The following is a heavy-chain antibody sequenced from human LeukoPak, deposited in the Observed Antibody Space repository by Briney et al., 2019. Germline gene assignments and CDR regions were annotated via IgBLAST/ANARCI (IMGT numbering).Heavy chain of an antibody. CDR2: ICWNDEE. V-gene: IGHV2-5*01. D-gene: IGHD6-19*01. Sequence: SGDTVVHLPRTLALTYKLSGYLLRTGGGGVGWMGQPPGKDREWLSVICWNDEERYSPSLRSRPTITKDASRSQVVLTMTNMDPVDTATYYCAHRPPGFISGWDNCYFDSWAPGTLVTVSP. CDR1: GYLLRTGGGG. CDR3: AHRPPGFISGWDNCYFDS. J-gene: IGHJ4*03.